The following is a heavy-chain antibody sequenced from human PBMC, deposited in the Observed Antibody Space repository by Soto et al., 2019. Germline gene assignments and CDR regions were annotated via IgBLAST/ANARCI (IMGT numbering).Heavy chain of an antibody. V-gene: IGHV3-33*01. CDR2: IWYDGRNK. Sequence: QVQLVESGGGVVQPGRSLRLSCAASGFTFSSYGMHWVRQAPGKGLEWVAVIWYDGRNKYYVDSVKGRFTISRDNSKNTLYLQMNSLRAEDTAVYYCARDHHVVLPAALFDYWGQGTLVTVSS. J-gene: IGHJ4*02. CDR1: GFTFSSYG. CDR3: ARDHHVVLPAALFDY. D-gene: IGHD2-2*01.